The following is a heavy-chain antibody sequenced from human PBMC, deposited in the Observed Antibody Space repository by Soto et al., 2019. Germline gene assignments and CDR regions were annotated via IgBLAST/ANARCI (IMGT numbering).Heavy chain of an antibody. Sequence: QVQLVQSGAEVKKPGASVKVSCKASGYTFINYYIHCVRQAPGQGLEWMGVIKPNGGSTVYEQKFQGRVTLTRDTSTSTVYVELSSLKSDDTAVYFCVRATAARQRDYSYHYYLHIWGKGTTVTVSS. CDR1: GYTFINYY. J-gene: IGHJ6*03. CDR2: IKPNGGST. CDR3: VRATAARQRDYSYHYYLHI. V-gene: IGHV1-46*03. D-gene: IGHD6-6*01.